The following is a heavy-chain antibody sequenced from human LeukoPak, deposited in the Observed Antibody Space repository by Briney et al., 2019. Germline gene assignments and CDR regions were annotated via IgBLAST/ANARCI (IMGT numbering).Heavy chain of an antibody. CDR2: IGATGAT. D-gene: IGHD5/OR15-5a*01. V-gene: IGHV3-13*01. J-gene: IGHJ5*02. CDR1: GLTFSNYE. Sequence: GGSLRLSCVASGLTFSNYEMLWVRQGRGGGLEWVSAIGATGATYYADSVQGRFTISRDDAKTSLYLQMNSLRAGDTAVYFCARDLGTGSVYTNRFDPWGQGTLVTVSS. CDR3: ARDLGTGSVYTNRFDP.